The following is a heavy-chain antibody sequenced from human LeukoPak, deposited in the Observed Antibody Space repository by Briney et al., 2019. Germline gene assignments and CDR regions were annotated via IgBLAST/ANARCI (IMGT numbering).Heavy chain of an antibody. V-gene: IGHV3-21*01. D-gene: IGHD3-10*01. Sequence: GGSLRLSCAASGFTFSSYSMNWVRQAPGKGLEWVSSISSSSSYIYYADSVKGRFTISRDNAKNSLYLQMNSLRAEDTAVYYCARDVFLYAGSGSYLYYYYYYMDVWGKGTTVTISS. CDR2: ISSSSSYI. J-gene: IGHJ6*03. CDR3: ARDVFLYAGSGSYLYYYYYYMDV. CDR1: GFTFSSYS.